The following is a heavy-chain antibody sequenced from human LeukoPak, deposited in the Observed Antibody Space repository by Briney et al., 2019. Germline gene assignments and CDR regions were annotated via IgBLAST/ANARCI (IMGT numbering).Heavy chain of an antibody. CDR3: TRGGMSHY. CDR2: IRSKGYGETT. V-gene: IGHV3-49*04. CDR1: GFTFGHYA. J-gene: IGHJ4*02. Sequence: GGSLRLFCTASGFTFGHYAMNWVRQAPGKALVWVSFIRSKGYGETTEYVASVKDRFTISRDDSKSIAYLQMNSLKTEDTAVYYCTRGGMSHYWGQGTLVTVSS.